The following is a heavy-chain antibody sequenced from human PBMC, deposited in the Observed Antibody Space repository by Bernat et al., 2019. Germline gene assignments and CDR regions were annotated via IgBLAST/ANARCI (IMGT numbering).Heavy chain of an antibody. J-gene: IGHJ4*02. CDR1: GFTLSDYY. Sequence: EVQLVESGGGLVQPGGSLRLSCAASGFTLSDYYMAWVRQAPGKGLEWVGRSRNKATSYTTEYAASVKGRFTISRDDSKSSLFLQMNSLKTEDTAVYYCARGARSFDYWGQGALVTVSS. CDR3: ARGARSFDY. V-gene: IGHV3-72*01. CDR2: SRNKATSYTT.